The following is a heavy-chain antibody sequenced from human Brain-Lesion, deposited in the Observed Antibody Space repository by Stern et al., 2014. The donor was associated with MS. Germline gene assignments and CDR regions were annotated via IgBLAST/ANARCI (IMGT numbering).Heavy chain of an antibody. D-gene: IGHD3-3*01. CDR1: GYIFTGYY. J-gene: IGHJ6*02. CDR3: ARDQRGITIFGVVTDYYYLGMDV. V-gene: IGHV1-2*02. Sequence: QVQLVQSGAEVKKPGASVKVSCKTSGYIFTGYYIHWVRQAPGQGLEWMAWINTNTGGTKHAQKFQGRVTMSRDTSISTAYVELSSLTSDDTAVYYCARDQRGITIFGVVTDYYYLGMDVWGQGTTVTVSS. CDR2: INTNTGGT.